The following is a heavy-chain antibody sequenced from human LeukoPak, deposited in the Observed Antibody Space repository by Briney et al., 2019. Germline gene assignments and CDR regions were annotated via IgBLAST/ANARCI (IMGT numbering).Heavy chain of an antibody. CDR2: ISSSSSYI. J-gene: IGHJ6*03. V-gene: IGHV3-21*01. D-gene: IGHD5-18*01. Sequence: PGGSLRLSCAASGFTFSSYSMNWVRQAPGKGLEWVSSISSSSSYIYYADSVKGRFTISRDNAKNSLYLQMNSLRAEDTAVYYCARGPDTAMVMTGGYYYYYYMDVWGKGTTVTVSS. CDR3: ARGPDTAMVMTGGYYYYYYMDV. CDR1: GFTFSSYS.